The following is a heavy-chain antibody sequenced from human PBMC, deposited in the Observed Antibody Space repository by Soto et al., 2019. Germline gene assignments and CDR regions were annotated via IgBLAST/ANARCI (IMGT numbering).Heavy chain of an antibody. D-gene: IGHD1-26*01. J-gene: IGHJ6*02. V-gene: IGHV1-18*01. CDR2: ISAYNGNT. CDR1: GYTFTSYG. Sequence: QVQLVQSGAEVKKPGASVKVSCKASGYTFTSYGISWVRQAPGQGLEWMGWISAYNGNTNYAQKLQGRVTMTTDTXTXTXXMELRSLRSDDTAVYYGAREWTDSGSYQVGYGMDVWGQGTTVTVSS. CDR3: AREWTDSGSYQVGYGMDV.